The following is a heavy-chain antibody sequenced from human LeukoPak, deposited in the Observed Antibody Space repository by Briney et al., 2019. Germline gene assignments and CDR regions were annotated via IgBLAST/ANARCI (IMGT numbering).Heavy chain of an antibody. CDR1: GFTFSSFA. CDR2: ISGSGAST. V-gene: IGHV3-23*01. J-gene: IGHJ4*02. CDR3: AKSHSVAVAGTYSTYYFDS. Sequence: PGESLRLSCAASGFTFSSFAMSWVRQAPGRGLEWVSSISGSGASTYHADSVKGRFTISRDNSRNTLYLQMSSLRAEDTAVYYCAKSHSVAVAGTYSTYYFDSWGQGTLVTVSS. D-gene: IGHD6-19*01.